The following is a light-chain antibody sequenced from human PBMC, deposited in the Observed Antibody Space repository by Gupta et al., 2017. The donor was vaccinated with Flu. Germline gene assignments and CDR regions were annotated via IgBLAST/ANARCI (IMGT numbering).Light chain of an antibody. CDR1: SSNLGSNT. CDR3: AAWDDSLNGVV. J-gene: IGLJ2*01. CDR2: SNN. Sequence: QSVLTQPPSASGTPGQRVTISCSGSSSNLGSNTVNWYQQLPGPAPKLLIYSNNQRPSGVPARFSGSKSGTSASLAISGLQAEDEADYYCAAWDDSLNGVVFGGGTKLTVL. V-gene: IGLV1-44*01.